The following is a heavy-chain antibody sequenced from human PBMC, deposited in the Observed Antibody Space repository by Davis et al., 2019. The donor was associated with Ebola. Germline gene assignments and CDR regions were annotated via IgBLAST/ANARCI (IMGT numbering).Heavy chain of an antibody. Sequence: GESLKISCTTSGFEFDNFWMHWVRQAPGKGLEWVSVIYDHSTAYADSVRGRFIISRDKSNNTLYLEMNSLRVDDTAVYYCATTQWLREFDNWGQGTLVTVSS. CDR1: GFEFDNFW. J-gene: IGHJ4*02. CDR3: ATTQWLREFDN. D-gene: IGHD6-19*01. V-gene: IGHV3-53*05. CDR2: IYDHST.